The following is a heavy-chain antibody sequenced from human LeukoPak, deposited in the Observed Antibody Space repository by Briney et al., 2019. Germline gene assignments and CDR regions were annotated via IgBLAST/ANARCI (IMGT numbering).Heavy chain of an antibody. V-gene: IGHV3-48*04. CDR1: GFTFSSYG. Sequence: GGSLRLSCAASGFTFSSYGMSWVRQAPGKGLEWVSYISSSGSTMYYTDSVKGRFTISRDNAKDSLYLQMNSLRAEDTAVYYCARDPGSGYEEHFDYWGQGTLVTVSS. D-gene: IGHD5-12*01. J-gene: IGHJ4*02. CDR3: ARDPGSGYEEHFDY. CDR2: ISSSGSTM.